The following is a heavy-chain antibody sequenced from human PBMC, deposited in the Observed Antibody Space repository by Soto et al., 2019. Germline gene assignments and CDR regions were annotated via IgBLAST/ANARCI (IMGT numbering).Heavy chain of an antibody. CDR3: ATRTGYCSGGSCQRWFDP. CDR1: GFTFSSYS. D-gene: IGHD2-15*01. Sequence: EVQLVESGGGLVKPGGSLRLSCAASGFTFSSYSMNWVRQAPGKGLEWVSSISSSSSYIYYADSVKGRFTISRDNAKNSLYLQMNSLRAEDTAVYYCATRTGYCSGGSCQRWFDPWGQGTLVTVSS. CDR2: ISSSSSYI. J-gene: IGHJ5*02. V-gene: IGHV3-21*01.